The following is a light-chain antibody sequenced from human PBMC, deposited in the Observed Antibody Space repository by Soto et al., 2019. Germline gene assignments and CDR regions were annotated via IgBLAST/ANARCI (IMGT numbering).Light chain of an antibody. V-gene: IGKV1-39*01. CDR1: QSIRRE. CDR2: ATS. CDR3: EQSFSTPPYA. Sequence: DIQMTPSPSSLSASVRDRFTITCQARQSIRRELNWYQHKPGKAPKLLIYATSSLQSGVPSSFRGSGSLTDFTLAISSLQPEYCATSYGEQSFSTPPYAFGQGTKLESK. J-gene: IGKJ2*01.